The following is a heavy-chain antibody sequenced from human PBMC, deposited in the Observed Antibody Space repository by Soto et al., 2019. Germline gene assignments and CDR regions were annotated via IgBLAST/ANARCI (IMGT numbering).Heavy chain of an antibody. Sequence: LGESLKISCKGSGYSFTSYWIGWVRQMPGKGLEWMGIIYPGDSDTRYSPSFQGQVTISADKSISTAYLQWSSLKASDTAMYYCARHSSGIAAAGLGMDVWGQGTTVTVSS. CDR2: IYPGDSDT. V-gene: IGHV5-51*01. CDR1: GYSFTSYW. CDR3: ARHSSGIAAAGLGMDV. J-gene: IGHJ6*02. D-gene: IGHD6-13*01.